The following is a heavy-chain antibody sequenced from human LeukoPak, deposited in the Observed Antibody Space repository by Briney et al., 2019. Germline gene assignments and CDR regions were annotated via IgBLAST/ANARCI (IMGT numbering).Heavy chain of an antibody. CDR1: VFTFRSYR. V-gene: IGHV3-21*01. CDR2: ISSSSSYI. J-gene: IGHJ6*01. Sequence: GGSLRLSFAASVFTFRSYRMNWVGQAPGKGLEWVSSISSSSSYIYLADTVKGRFTIPRGNAKKLLYLQMNSLRAQDTAVYYCAGEAKQLGGMDGWGKGTTLTVPS. D-gene: IGHD6-13*01. CDR3: AGEAKQLGGMDG.